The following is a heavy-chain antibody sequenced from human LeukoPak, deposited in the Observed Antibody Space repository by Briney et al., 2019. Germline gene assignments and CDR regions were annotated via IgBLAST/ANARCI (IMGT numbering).Heavy chain of an antibody. J-gene: IGHJ4*02. CDR3: VSFYVTY. V-gene: IGHV3-74*01. D-gene: IGHD2-2*01. Sequence: PGGSLRLSCAASGNYWMHWVRQAPGKGLVWVSHINSDGSWTGYADSVKGRFTISKDNAKNTVYLQMNNLRAEDTAVYYCVSFYVTYWGRGTLVTVSS. CDR1: GNYW. CDR2: INSDGSWT.